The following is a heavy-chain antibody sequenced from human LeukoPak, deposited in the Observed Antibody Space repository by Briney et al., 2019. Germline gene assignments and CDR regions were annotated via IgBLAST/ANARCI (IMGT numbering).Heavy chain of an antibody. J-gene: IGHJ6*02. CDR1: GFTFSGSA. D-gene: IGHD3-3*01. V-gene: IGHV3-73*01. CDR2: IRSKANSYAT. Sequence: GGSLRLSCAASGFTFSGSAMHWVRQASGKGLEWVGRIRSKANSYATTYVASVKGRFTISRGDSKNTAYLQMNSLKTEDTAVYYCTRHGAVFWSGYYPEGPDYYYGMDVWGQGTTVTVSS. CDR3: TRHGAVFWSGYYPEGPDYYYGMDV.